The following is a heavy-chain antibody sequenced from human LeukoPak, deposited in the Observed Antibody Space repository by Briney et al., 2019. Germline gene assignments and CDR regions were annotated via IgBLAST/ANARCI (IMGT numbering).Heavy chain of an antibody. CDR2: ITTKASNYAT. Sequence: PGGSLRLSCAASGFTFSVSDIHWVRQASGKGLEWVGRITTKASNYATAYAASVKGRFTISRDDSENTAYLQMNSLKTEDTAVYYCTTYRSVHYWGQGTLVTVSS. CDR1: GFTFSVSD. D-gene: IGHD6-19*01. J-gene: IGHJ4*02. CDR3: TTYRSVHY. V-gene: IGHV3-73*01.